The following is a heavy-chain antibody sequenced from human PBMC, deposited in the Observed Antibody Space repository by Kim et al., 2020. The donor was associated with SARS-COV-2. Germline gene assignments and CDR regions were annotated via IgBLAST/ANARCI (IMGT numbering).Heavy chain of an antibody. D-gene: IGHD3-22*01. CDR1: GDTFSSYA. V-gene: IGHV1-69*13. Sequence: SVKVSCKASGDTFSSYAISWVRQAPGQGLEWMGGIIPIFGTANYAQKFQGRVTITADESTSTAYMELSSLRSEDTDVYYCARSYYDSSGYGLDYWGQGTLVTVSS. J-gene: IGHJ4*02. CDR2: IIPIFGTA. CDR3: ARSYYDSSGYGLDY.